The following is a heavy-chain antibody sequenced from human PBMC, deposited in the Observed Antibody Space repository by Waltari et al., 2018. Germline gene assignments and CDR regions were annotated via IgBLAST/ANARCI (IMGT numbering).Heavy chain of an antibody. CDR3: ARGVATNSIDY. Sequence: QVQLVQSGAEVKKPGSSVKVSCKASGGTFSSYAISWGRQAPGQGLEWMGRCIPIFGTANYAKKFQGRVTMTADKSTSTAYMELSSLRSEDTAVYYCARGVATNSIDYWGQGTLVTVSS. CDR1: GGTFSSYA. D-gene: IGHD5-12*01. J-gene: IGHJ4*02. CDR2: CIPIFGTA. V-gene: IGHV1-69*08.